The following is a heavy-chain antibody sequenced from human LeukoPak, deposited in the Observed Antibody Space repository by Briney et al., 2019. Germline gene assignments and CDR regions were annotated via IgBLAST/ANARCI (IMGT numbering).Heavy chain of an antibody. Sequence: GESLKISCQVSGDMFIYHYIAWVRQMPGRGLEWMGIIYPGDSLTAYSPSFQGQVTISADKSITTAFLQWRSLKASDTAIYYCARLPWNDLLTGRVDYFQHWGQGTLVTVSS. CDR2: IYPGDSLT. CDR3: ARLPWNDLLTGRVDYFQH. CDR1: GDMFIYHY. J-gene: IGHJ1*01. D-gene: IGHD3-9*01. V-gene: IGHV5-51*01.